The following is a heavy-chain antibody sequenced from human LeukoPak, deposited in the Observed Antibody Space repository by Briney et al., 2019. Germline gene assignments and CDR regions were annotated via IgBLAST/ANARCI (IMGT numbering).Heavy chain of an antibody. CDR1: GGSISSSSYY. CDR3: ARAGYSSGWYYFDY. V-gene: IGHV4-39*01. CDR2: IYYSGST. D-gene: IGHD6-19*01. J-gene: IGHJ4*02. Sequence: PSETLSLTCIVSGGSISSSSYYWGWIRQPPGKGLEWIGSIYYSGSTYYNPSLKSRVTISVDTSKNQFSLKLSSVTAADTAVYYCARAGYSSGWYYFDYWGQGTLVTVSS.